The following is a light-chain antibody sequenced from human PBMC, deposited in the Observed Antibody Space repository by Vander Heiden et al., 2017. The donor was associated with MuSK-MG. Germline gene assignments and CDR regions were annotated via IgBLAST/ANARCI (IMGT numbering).Light chain of an antibody. CDR3: QQYGSSPPYT. CDR1: QSVSSSY. CDR2: GAS. J-gene: IGKJ2*01. Sequence: EIVLTQSPGTLSLSPGERATLSCRASQSVSSSYLAWYQQKPGQAPRLLIYGASSRATGIPDRFSGSGSGTDFTLTISRLEPEDFAVYYCQQYGSSPPYTFGQGIKLGIK. V-gene: IGKV3-20*01.